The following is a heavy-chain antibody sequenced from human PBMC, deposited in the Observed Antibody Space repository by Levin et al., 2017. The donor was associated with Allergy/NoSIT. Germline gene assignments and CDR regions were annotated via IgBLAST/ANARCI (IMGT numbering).Heavy chain of an antibody. CDR3: ARVSHCSGGSCYSIVAGLHWYFDL. CDR1: GGSISSGGYS. Sequence: SETLSLTCAVSGGSISSGGYSWSWIRQPPGKGLEWIGYIYHSGSTYYNPSLQSRVTISVDRSKNQFSLKLSSVTAADTAVYYCARVSHCSGGSCYSIVAGLHWYFDLWGRGTLVTVSS. V-gene: IGHV4-30-2*01. D-gene: IGHD2-15*01. J-gene: IGHJ2*01. CDR2: IYHSGST.